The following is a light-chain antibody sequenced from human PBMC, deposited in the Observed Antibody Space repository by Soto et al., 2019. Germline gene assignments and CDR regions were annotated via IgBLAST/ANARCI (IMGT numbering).Light chain of an antibody. CDR1: SGYSSYI. Sequence: QLVLTQPSSASASLGSSVKLTCTLSSGYSSYIIAWHQQQPGKAPRYLMKLEGSGSYNQGSGVPDRFSGSSSGADRYLTISNLQFVDEADYYCETWDSNTHWVFGGGTKLTVL. J-gene: IGLJ3*02. CDR2: LEGSGSY. CDR3: ETWDSNTHWV. V-gene: IGLV4-60*02.